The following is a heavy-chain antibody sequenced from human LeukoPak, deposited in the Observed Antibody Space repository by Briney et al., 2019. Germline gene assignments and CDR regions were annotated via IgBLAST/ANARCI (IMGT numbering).Heavy chain of an antibody. V-gene: IGHV4-59*01. CDR1: GGSISSYY. D-gene: IGHD6-13*01. Sequence: PSETLSLTCTVSGGSISSYYWSWIRQPPGKGPEWIGYIYYSGSTNYNPSLKSRVTISVDTSKNQFSLKLSSVTAADTAVYYCATHIAAAGRDYWGQGTLVTVSS. J-gene: IGHJ4*02. CDR2: IYYSGST. CDR3: ATHIAAAGRDY.